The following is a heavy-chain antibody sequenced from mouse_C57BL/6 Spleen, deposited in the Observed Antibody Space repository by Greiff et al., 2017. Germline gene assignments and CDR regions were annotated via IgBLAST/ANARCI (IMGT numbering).Heavy chain of an antibody. CDR2: INPNYGTT. CDR1: GYSFTDYN. D-gene: IGHD1-1*01. CDR3: ARQMDYGSSGYFDV. V-gene: IGHV1-39*01. Sequence: EVQLQQSGPELVKPGASVKISCKASGYSFTDYNMNWVKPSNGKSLEWIGVINPNYGTTSYNQKFKGKATLTVDQSSSTAYMQLNSLTSEDSAVYYCARQMDYGSSGYFDVWGTGTTVTVSS. J-gene: IGHJ1*03.